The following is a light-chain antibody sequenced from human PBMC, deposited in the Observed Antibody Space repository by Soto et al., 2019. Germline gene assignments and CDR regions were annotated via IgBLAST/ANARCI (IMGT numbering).Light chain of an antibody. J-gene: IGKJ5*01. V-gene: IGKV3D-11*01. Sequence: ALTQSPVTLSLSPGERATLSCRARQDVGTYVAWYQVRGGQAPRLLISGASKRATGIPDRINGGGSGADFILTINSLESGDSAVYFCQQGGNWPVTFGQGTRVEIK. CDR2: GAS. CDR3: QQGGNWPVT. CDR1: QDVGTY.